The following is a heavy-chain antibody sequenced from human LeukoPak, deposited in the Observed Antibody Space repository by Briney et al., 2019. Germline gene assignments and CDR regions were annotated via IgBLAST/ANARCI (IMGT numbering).Heavy chain of an antibody. CDR3: ARDRYRLPEPFDY. J-gene: IGHJ4*02. CDR1: GYTFTGYY. D-gene: IGHD2-2*01. CDR2: INPNSGGT. Sequence: GASVKVSCKASGYTFTGYYMHWVRQAPGQGLEWMGWINPNSGGTNYAQKFQGRVTMTRDTSISTAYMELSRLRSDDTAVYYCARDRYRLPEPFDYWGQGTLVTVSS. V-gene: IGHV1-2*02.